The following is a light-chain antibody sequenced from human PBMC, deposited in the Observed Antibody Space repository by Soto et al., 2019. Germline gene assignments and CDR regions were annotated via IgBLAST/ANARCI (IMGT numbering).Light chain of an antibody. CDR1: QSLLHSNGYSY. CDR3: MQALQTPYT. Sequence: DIVMTQSPLSLPVTPGEPASISCRSSQSLLHSNGYSYLDWYLQKPGQSPQLLIYLGSNPASGVPDRFSGSGSGTDFTLKISRVEAEDVGVYYCMQALQTPYTFGQGTKLEIK. CDR2: LGS. V-gene: IGKV2-28*01. J-gene: IGKJ2*01.